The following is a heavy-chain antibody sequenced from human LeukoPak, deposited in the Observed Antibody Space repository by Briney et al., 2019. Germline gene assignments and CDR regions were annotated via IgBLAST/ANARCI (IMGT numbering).Heavy chain of an antibody. CDR2: IYYSGST. Sequence: SETLSLTCTVSGGSISSYYWSWIRQPPGKGLEWIGYIYYSGSTNYNPSLKSRVTISVDTSKNQFSLKLSSVTAADTAVYYCARDMRVGATTYWFDPWGQGTLVTVSS. CDR1: GGSISSYY. D-gene: IGHD1-26*01. J-gene: IGHJ5*02. V-gene: IGHV4-59*12. CDR3: ARDMRVGATTYWFDP.